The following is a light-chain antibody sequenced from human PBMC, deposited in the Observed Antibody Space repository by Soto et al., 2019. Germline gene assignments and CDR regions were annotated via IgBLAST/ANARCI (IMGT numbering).Light chain of an antibody. CDR2: TSD. CDR3: AAWDDSLNGPV. Sequence: QSVLTQPPSASGTPGQRVTISCSGSSSNIGSRSVNWYQHLPGTVPKLLIYTSDRRLSGVPDRFSGSKSGTSASLAISGLQSEGEADYYCAAWDDSLNGPVFGGGTKLTVL. CDR1: SSNIGSRS. V-gene: IGLV1-44*01. J-gene: IGLJ3*02.